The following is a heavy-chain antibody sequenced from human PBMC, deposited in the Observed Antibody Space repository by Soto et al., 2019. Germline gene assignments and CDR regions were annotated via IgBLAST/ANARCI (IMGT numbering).Heavy chain of an antibody. J-gene: IGHJ6*02. CDR1: GFTFSSYG. V-gene: IGHV3-30*18. Sequence: QVQLVESGGGVVQPGRSLRLSCAASGFTFSSYGMHWVRQAPGKGLEWVAVISYDGSNKYYADSVKGRFTISRDNSTNTLYLQMNSLRAEDTAVYYCAKDVVVGATTGLGDYYYYYGMDVWGQGTTVTVSS. CDR3: AKDVVVGATTGLGDYYYYYGMDV. CDR2: ISYDGSNK. D-gene: IGHD1-26*01.